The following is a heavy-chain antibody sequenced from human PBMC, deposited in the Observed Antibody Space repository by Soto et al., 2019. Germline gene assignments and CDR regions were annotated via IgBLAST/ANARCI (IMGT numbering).Heavy chain of an antibody. V-gene: IGHV3-23*01. CDR3: AKHMSCSGGSCYSPFGYYYYYMDV. CDR1: GFTFSNYA. Sequence: GGSLRLSCAASGFTFSNYAMSWVRQAPGKGLEWVSAISGSGGSTYYADFVKGRFTISRDNSKNTLYLQMNSLRAEDTAIYYCAKHMSCSGGSCYSPFGYYYYYMDVWGKGTTVTVSS. D-gene: IGHD2-15*01. J-gene: IGHJ6*03. CDR2: ISGSGGST.